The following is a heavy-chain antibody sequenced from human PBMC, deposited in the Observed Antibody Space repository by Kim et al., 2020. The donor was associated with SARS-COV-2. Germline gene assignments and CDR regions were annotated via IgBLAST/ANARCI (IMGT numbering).Heavy chain of an antibody. CDR1: GYTFTDYY. J-gene: IGHJ4*02. D-gene: IGHD3-9*01. Sequence: SVKVSCKASGYTFTDYYIHWVRQAPGQGLEWMGRTNPTSGGPNYAQKLQGRVTLTRDTSLSTVYMEVNRLRSDGTAVYYCSRDIDYFFDYCGQGTLVTV. CDR3: SRDIDYFFDY. V-gene: IGHV1-2*06. CDR2: TNPTSGGP.